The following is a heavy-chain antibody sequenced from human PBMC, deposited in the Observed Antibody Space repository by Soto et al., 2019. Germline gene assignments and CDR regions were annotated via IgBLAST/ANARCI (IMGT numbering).Heavy chain of an antibody. V-gene: IGHV3-23*01. CDR1: GFTFSNYP. Sequence: LRLSCAASGFTFSNYPMSWVRQAPGKGLEWVSGISGSGETPYYADSVKGRFTISRDNYKNMLYLQMNSLRAEDTAVYYCAKDRRITMVRGVLRAFDPWGQGNLVTVSS. J-gene: IGHJ4*01. CDR3: AKDRRITMVRGVLRAFDP. D-gene: IGHD3-10*01. CDR2: ISGSGETP.